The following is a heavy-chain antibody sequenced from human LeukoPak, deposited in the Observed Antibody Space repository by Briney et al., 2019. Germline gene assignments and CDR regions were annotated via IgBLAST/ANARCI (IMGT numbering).Heavy chain of an antibody. V-gene: IGHV5-51*01. CDR2: IYPGDSDT. CDR3: ARLIVATDAAPKVGATRDLRNWFDP. J-gene: IGHJ5*02. D-gene: IGHD1-26*01. CDR1: GYSFTSYW. Sequence: GESLKISCKGSGYSFTSYWIGWVRQMPGKGLEWMGIIYPGDSDTRYSPSFQGQVTISADKSISTAYLQWSSLKASDTAMYYCARLIVATDAAPKVGATRDLRNWFDPWGQGTLVTVSS.